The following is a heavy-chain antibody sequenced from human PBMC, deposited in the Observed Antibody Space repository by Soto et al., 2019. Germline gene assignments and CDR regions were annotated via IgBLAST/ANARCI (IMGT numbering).Heavy chain of an antibody. V-gene: IGHV4-31*03. D-gene: IGHD4-17*01. Sequence: QIQLQESGPGLVKPSQTLSLTCTVSGGSISSGGYYWSWIRQHTGKGLEWIGYIYYSGSTFYNQFLNSRVTMSVDTSKNQFSLKLSSVTAADTSVYYCARLHDYGDPWGQGTLVTVSS. CDR2: IYYSGST. CDR1: GGSISSGGYY. CDR3: ARLHDYGDP. J-gene: IGHJ5*02.